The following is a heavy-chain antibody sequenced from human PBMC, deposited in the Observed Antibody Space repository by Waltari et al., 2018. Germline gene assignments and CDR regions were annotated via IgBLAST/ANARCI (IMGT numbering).Heavy chain of an antibody. CDR2: MLYGGST. Sequence: QLKLQESCPALVRPPALLYPTRTVAGGRSSRTTSFRGWARQPPGKGLEWIGSMLYGGSTYSDPSLNSRVTLSVVTSNNPFSVKITSVTAADTAVYCCARPCCVGGGALLSLDYWGQGSLVTVSS. CDR1: GGRSSRTTSF. D-gene: IGHD2-21*01. J-gene: IGHJ4*02. V-gene: IGHV4-39*01. CDR3: ARPCCVGGGALLSLDY.